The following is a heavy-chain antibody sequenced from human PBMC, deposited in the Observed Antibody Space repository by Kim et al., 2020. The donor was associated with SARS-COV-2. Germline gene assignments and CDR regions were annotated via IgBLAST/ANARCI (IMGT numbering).Heavy chain of an antibody. CDR2: TYFYGNT. J-gene: IGHJ4*02. D-gene: IGHD7-27*01. V-gene: IGHV4-59*08. CDR3: SRTELTGVTFAL. CDR1: GGSITNFY. Sequence: SETLSLTCTVSGGSITNFYWGWVRQSPGEALEWIGYTYFYGNTNYKSPLKSRVTISVDTSRNQFPLNLTSSTAADPARYFCSRTELTGVTFALWGPG.